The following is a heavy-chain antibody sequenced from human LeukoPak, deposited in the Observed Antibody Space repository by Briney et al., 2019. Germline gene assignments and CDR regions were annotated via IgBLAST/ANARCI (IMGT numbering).Heavy chain of an antibody. Sequence: PGGSLRLSCAASGFTFSSYEMNWVRQAPGKGLEWVSYISSSGSTIYYADSVKGRFTISRDNAKNSLYLQMNSLRAEDTAVYYCMGAGRITMVRGVMNGMDARGKGTTVTVSS. CDR3: MGAGRITMVRGVMNGMDA. V-gene: IGHV3-48*03. CDR1: GFTFSSYE. D-gene: IGHD3-10*01. CDR2: ISSSGSTI. J-gene: IGHJ6*04.